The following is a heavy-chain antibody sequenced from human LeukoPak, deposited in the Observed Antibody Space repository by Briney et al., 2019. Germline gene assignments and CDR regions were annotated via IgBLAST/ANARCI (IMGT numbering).Heavy chain of an antibody. Sequence: GASVKVSRKASGGTFSSYAISWVRQAPGQGLEWMGRIIPILGIANYAQKFQGRVTITADKSTSTAYMELSSLRSEDTAVYYCARVSYYYDSSGYELGAFDIWGQGTMVTVSS. V-gene: IGHV1-69*04. J-gene: IGHJ3*02. CDR1: GGTFSSYA. D-gene: IGHD3-22*01. CDR2: IIPILGIA. CDR3: ARVSYYYDSSGYELGAFDI.